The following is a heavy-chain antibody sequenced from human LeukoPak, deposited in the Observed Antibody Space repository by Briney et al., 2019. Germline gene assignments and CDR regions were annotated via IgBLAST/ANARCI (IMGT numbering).Heavy chain of an antibody. CDR1: GFTFSSYG. CDR2: IKEEGSEK. Sequence: GRSLRLSCAASGFTFSSYGMHWVRQAPGKGLEWVASIKEEGSEKHYVDSVKGRFTISRDNAKNSLYLQMNSLRAEDTAVYYCARGHYQLSWGQGILVTVSS. J-gene: IGHJ5*02. CDR3: ARGHYQLS. D-gene: IGHD2-2*01. V-gene: IGHV3-7*01.